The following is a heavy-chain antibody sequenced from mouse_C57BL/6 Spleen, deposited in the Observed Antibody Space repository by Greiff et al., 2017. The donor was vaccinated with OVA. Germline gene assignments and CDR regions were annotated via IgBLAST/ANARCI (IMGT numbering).Heavy chain of an antibody. D-gene: IGHD1-1*01. Sequence: VQGVESGPELVKPGASVKLSCKASGYTFTSYDINWVKQRPGQGLAWLGWIYPRDGITKYNEKFKGKAPLTVDTSSSTAYMELHSLTSEDSAVYFCARLGYYGSSYVHYFDYWGQGTTLTVSS. CDR3: ARLGYYGSSYVHYFDY. CDR1: GYTFTSYD. V-gene: IGHV1-85*01. J-gene: IGHJ2*01. CDR2: IYPRDGIT.